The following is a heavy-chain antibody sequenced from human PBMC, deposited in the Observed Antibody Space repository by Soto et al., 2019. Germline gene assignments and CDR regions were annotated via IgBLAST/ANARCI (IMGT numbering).Heavy chain of an antibody. CDR1: GFTFGDYA. D-gene: IGHD1-26*01. V-gene: IGHV3-49*04. CDR2: IRSNAYGGTT. J-gene: IGHJ3*02. Sequence: GESLKISCTASGFTFGDYAMSWVRQAPGKGLEWVGFIRSNAYGGTTEYAASVKGRFTISRDDSKSIAYLQMNSLNTEDTAVYYCNKTSYSGSYDAFDIGGQGTMVTVSS. CDR3: NKTSYSGSYDAFDI.